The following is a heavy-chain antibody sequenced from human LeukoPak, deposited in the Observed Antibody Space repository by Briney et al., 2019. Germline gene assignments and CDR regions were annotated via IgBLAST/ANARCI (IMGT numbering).Heavy chain of an antibody. J-gene: IGHJ4*02. D-gene: IGHD6-13*01. CDR3: ARGRVAAAGCFDY. V-gene: IGHV4-39*07. CDR2: INHSGST. CDR1: GGSVSSGSYY. Sequence: SETLSLTCTVSGGSVSSGSYYWSWIRQPPGKGLEWIGEINHSGSTNYNPSLKSRVTISVDTSKNQFSLKLSSVTAADTAVNYCARGRVAAAGCFDYWGQGTLVTVSS.